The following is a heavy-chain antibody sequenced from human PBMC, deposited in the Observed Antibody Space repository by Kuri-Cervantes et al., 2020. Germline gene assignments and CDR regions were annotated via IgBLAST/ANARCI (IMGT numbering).Heavy chain of an antibody. CDR1: GFTFSSYA. Sequence: GESLKISCAASGFTFSSYAMHWVRQAPGKGLEWVAVISYDGSNKYYADFVKGRFTIPRDNSKNTLYLQMNSLRAEDTAVYYCARDDDCGGDCSRAFDIWGQGTMVTVSS. CDR3: ARDDDCGGDCSRAFDI. V-gene: IGHV3-30-3*01. D-gene: IGHD2-21*02. J-gene: IGHJ3*02. CDR2: ISYDGSNK.